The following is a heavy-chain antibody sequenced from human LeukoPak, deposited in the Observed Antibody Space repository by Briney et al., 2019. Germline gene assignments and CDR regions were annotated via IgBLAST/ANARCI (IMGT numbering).Heavy chain of an antibody. D-gene: IGHD4-17*01. CDR1: GGSFSGYY. CDR2: INHSGST. V-gene: IGHV4-34*01. Sequence: SETLSLTCAVYGGSFSGYYWSWIRQPPGKGLEWIGEINHSGSTNYNPSPKSRVTISVDTSKNQFSLKLGSVTAADTAVYYCARHPGGYGDYGMDVWGKGTTVTVSS. CDR3: ARHPGGYGDYGMDV. J-gene: IGHJ6*04.